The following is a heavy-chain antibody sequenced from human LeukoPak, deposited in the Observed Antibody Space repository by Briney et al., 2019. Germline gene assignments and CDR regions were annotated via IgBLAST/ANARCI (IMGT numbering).Heavy chain of an antibody. CDR1: GDSMSSSNYN. V-gene: IGHV4-39*01. J-gene: IGHJ4*02. Sequence: PSETLSLTCSVSGDSMSSSNYNWGWIRQPPGKGLEWIGTISYSGSTYYNPSLKSRVTISVDTSKNQFSLKLSSVTAADTAVYYCARHINPLGYAYFDYWGQGTLVTVSS. CDR3: ARHINPLGYAYFDY. CDR2: ISYSGST. D-gene: IGHD1-1*01.